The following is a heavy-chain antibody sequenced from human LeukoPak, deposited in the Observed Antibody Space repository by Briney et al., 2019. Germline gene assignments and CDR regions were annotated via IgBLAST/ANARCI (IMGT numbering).Heavy chain of an antibody. CDR2: IKQDGSEK. Sequence: GGSLRLSCAASGFTFSSYWMSWVRQAPGKGLEWVANIKQDGSEKYYVDSVKGRFTISRDNAKNSLYLQMNSLRAEDTAVYYCARDQRYCSSSSCPWEPFDYWGQGTLITVSS. J-gene: IGHJ4*02. CDR1: GFTFSSYW. V-gene: IGHV3-7*05. D-gene: IGHD2-2*01. CDR3: ARDQRYCSSSSCPWEPFDY.